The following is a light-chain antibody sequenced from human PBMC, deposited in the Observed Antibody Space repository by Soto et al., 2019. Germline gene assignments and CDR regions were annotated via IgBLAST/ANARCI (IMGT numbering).Light chain of an antibody. V-gene: IGKV3-15*01. Sequence: EIVMTQSPATLSVSPGERATLSCRASQSVSSNLAWYQQKPGQAPRVLIYAASTRATGIPDRFSGSGSGTEFTLTISSLQSEDFAVYYCQQYDNWPLTFGGGTKVDIK. CDR1: QSVSSN. CDR3: QQYDNWPLT. J-gene: IGKJ4*01. CDR2: AAS.